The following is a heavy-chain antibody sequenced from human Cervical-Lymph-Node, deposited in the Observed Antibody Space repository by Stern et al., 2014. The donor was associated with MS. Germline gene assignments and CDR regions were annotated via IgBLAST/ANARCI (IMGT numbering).Heavy chain of an antibody. CDR2: IIPIFGTA. Sequence: VQLVESGAEVKKPGSSVKVSCKASGGIFSSYAISWVRQAPGQGLEWMGGIIPIFGTANYAQKVQGRVTITADESTNTAYMELSSLRSDDTAIYYCARGYSYDLSYYYYAMDVWGQGTTVTVSS. D-gene: IGHD5-18*01. CDR1: GGIFSSYA. J-gene: IGHJ6*02. V-gene: IGHV1-69*01. CDR3: ARGYSYDLSYYYYAMDV.